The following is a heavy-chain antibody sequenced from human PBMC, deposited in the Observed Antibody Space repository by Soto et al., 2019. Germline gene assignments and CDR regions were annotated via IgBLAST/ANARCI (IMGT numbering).Heavy chain of an antibody. CDR2: INAGNGNT. CDR1: GYTFTSYA. Sequence: QVQLAQSGAEVKKPGASVMVSCKASGYTFTSYAMHWVRQAPGQRLEWMGWINAGNGNTKYSQKFQGRVTITRDTSASTAYMELSSLRSEDTAVYYCARGGSLYWYFDIWGRGTLVTVSS. J-gene: IGHJ2*01. D-gene: IGHD2-15*01. CDR3: ARGGSLYWYFDI. V-gene: IGHV1-3*01.